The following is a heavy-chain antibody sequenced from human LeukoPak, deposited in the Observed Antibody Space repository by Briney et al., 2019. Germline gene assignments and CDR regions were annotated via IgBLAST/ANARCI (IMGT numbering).Heavy chain of an antibody. J-gene: IGHJ5*02. CDR3: ARRIAARPRGYWFDP. CDR1: GFTVSSNY. V-gene: IGHV3-66*01. CDR2: IYSGGDT. Sequence: GGSLRLSCAASGFTVSSNYMSWVRQAPGKGLEWVSVIYSGGDTYYADSVKGRFTISRDNSKNTLYLQMNSLRAEDTAVYYCARRIAARPRGYWFDPWGQGTLVTVSS. D-gene: IGHD6-6*01.